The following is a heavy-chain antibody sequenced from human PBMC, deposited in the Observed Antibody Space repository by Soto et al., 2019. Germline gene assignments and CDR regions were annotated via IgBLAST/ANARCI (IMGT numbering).Heavy chain of an antibody. CDR3: ARESRFLEWLSLNWFDP. CDR1: GFTFSNYG. V-gene: IGHV3-30*03. Sequence: VGSLRLSCVASGFTFSNYGMHWVRQAPGKGLEWVAVISYEGSHKYYADSVKGRFTISRGNSENTLYLQMNSLRDEDTAVYYCARESRFLEWLSLNWFDPWGQGTLVTVSS. D-gene: IGHD3-3*01. CDR2: ISYEGSHK. J-gene: IGHJ5*02.